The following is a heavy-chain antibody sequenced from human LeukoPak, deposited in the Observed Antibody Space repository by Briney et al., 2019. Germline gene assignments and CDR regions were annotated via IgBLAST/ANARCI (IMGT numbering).Heavy chain of an antibody. CDR2: IYTSGST. V-gene: IGHV4-4*07. D-gene: IGHD6-6*01. Sequence: SETLSLNCTVSGGSISSYYWSWIRQPAGKGLEWIGRIYTSGSTNYNPSLKSRVTMSVDTSKNQFSLKLSSVTAADTAVYYCARGRPDYDAFDIWGQGTMVTVSS. J-gene: IGHJ3*02. CDR1: GGSISSYY. CDR3: ARGRPDYDAFDI.